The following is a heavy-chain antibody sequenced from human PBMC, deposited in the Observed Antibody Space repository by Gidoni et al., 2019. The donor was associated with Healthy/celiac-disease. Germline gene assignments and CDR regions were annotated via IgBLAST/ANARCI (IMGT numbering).Heavy chain of an antibody. J-gene: IGHJ5*02. CDR1: GGSFSGYY. CDR2: INHSGST. CDR3: ARVSLVPAADWFDP. Sequence: QVQLQQWGAGLLKPSETLSLTCAVYGGSFSGYYWSWIRQPPGKGLEWIGEINHSGSTNYNPSLKSRVTISVDTSKNQFSLKLSSVTAADTAVYYCARVSLVPAADWFDPRGQGTLVTVSS. V-gene: IGHV4-34*01. D-gene: IGHD2-2*01.